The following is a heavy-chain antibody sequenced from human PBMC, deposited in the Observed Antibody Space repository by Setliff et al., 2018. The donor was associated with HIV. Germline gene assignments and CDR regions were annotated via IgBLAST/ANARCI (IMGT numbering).Heavy chain of an antibody. D-gene: IGHD6-19*01. CDR1: NTSVSGYY. CDR3: ARSLAGLMNYFDY. CDR2: VSHRGDV. Sequence: SETLSLTCAVYNTSVSGYYWTWIRQSPGRGLEWIGEVSHRGDVNYSPALMHRATMSFDTSKDQFSLRLSSVIAADTAVYFCARSLAGLMNYFDYWGQGMLVTVSS. J-gene: IGHJ4*02. V-gene: IGHV4-34*01.